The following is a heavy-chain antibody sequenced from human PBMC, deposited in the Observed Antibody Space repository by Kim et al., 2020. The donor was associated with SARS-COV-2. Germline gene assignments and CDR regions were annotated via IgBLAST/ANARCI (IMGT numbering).Heavy chain of an antibody. Sequence: GGSLRLSCAASGFTFSSYGMHWVRQAPGKGLEWVAVISSDGSNKYYADSVKGRFTISRDNAKNTLYLQMNSLRAEDTAVYYCAKGGMDVWGQGTTVTVSS. V-gene: IGHV3-30*18. CDR3: AKGGMDV. J-gene: IGHJ6*02. CDR2: ISSDGSNK. CDR1: GFTFSSYG.